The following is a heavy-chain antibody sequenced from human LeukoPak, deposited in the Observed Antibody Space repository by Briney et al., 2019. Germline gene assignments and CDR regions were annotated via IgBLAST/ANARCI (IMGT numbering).Heavy chain of an antibody. J-gene: IGHJ4*02. V-gene: IGHV3-23*01. CDR1: GFTFSSYS. Sequence: GGSLRLSCAASGFTFSSYSMSWVRQAPGKGLEWVSYISDSGSTTYYAYSVKGLFTISRDNSKNSLYLQMNRLRAEAMYVYYCAKRGLAAVLFRWGQGTLVTVSS. CDR2: ISDSGSTT. D-gene: IGHD6-13*01. CDR3: AKRGLAAVLFR.